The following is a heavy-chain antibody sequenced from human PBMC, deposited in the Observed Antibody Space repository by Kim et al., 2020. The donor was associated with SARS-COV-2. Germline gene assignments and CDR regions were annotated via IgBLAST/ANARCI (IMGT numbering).Heavy chain of an antibody. D-gene: IGHD1-7*01. CDR3: AKETTYNFDY. J-gene: IGHJ4*02. CDR2: IWYDGRNK. CDR1: GFTFSSYG. Sequence: GGSLRHSCAASGFTFSSYGMHWVRQAPGKGLEWVAVIWYDGRNKYYADSARGRFTISRDNSKNILYLQMDSLRAEDTAVYYCAKETTYNFDYWGLGTLVTVSS. V-gene: IGHV3-33*06.